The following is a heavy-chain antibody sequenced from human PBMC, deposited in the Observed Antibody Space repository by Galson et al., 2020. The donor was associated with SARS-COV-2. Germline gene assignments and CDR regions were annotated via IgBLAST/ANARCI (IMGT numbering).Heavy chain of an antibody. CDR3: ARVGAFPVSAGYDVSSTYLKRYYYGMDV. J-gene: IGHJ6*02. CDR1: GYTLTELS. Sequence: GESLKISCKVSGYTLTELSMHWVRQAPGKGLEWMGGFDPVDGETIYEQKFQGRVTMTEDTSTDTAYMELSSLTSEDTAVYYCARVGAFPVSAGYDVSSTYLKRYYYGMDVWGQGTTVTVSS. CDR2: FDPVDGET. V-gene: IGHV1-24*01. D-gene: IGHD3-3*01.